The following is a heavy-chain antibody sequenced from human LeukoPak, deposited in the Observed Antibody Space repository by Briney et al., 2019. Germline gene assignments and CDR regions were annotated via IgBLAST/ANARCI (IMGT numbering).Heavy chain of an antibody. CDR3: ARERGPNCNKDCLFDP. CDR2: TYYTGDT. Sequence: SETLSLTCTVSGASISSYYWAWIRQPPGKGLEWLGYTYYTGDTYYNPSLRSRVIISLDTSKNQFSLNLNSATAADTAVYYCARERGPNCNKDCLFDPWGQGTLVTVSS. V-gene: IGHV4-59*01. D-gene: IGHD2/OR15-2a*01. CDR1: GASISSYY. J-gene: IGHJ5*02.